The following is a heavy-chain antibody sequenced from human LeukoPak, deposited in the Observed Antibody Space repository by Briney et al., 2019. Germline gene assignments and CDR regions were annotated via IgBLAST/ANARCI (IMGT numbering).Heavy chain of an antibody. CDR1: GFTFSSYW. V-gene: IGHV3-7*01. J-gene: IGHJ5*02. CDR3: ARGGGNYDFWSGNNWFDP. CDR2: IRQDGSEK. D-gene: IGHD3-3*01. Sequence: GGSLRLSCAASGFTFSSYWMSWVRQAPGKGLEWVANIRQDGSEKYYVDSVKGRFTISRDNAKNSLYLQMNSLRAEDTAVYYCARGGGNYDFWSGNNWFDPWGQGTLVTVSS.